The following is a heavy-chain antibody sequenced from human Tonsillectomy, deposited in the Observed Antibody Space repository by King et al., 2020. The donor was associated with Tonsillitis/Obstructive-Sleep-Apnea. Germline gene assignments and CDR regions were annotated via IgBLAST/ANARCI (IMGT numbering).Heavy chain of an antibody. CDR2: ISVSGGNT. J-gene: IGHJ4*02. D-gene: IGHD2-15*01. V-gene: IGHV3-23*04. Sequence: VQLVESGGGLVQPGGSLRLSCAASGFTFSSYAMSWVRQAPGRGLEWVSDISVSGGNTYYADSVKGRFTISRDNSKNTLYLQMNSLRAEDTAVYYCAKGGYCSGGSCPADYWGQGTLVTVSS. CDR1: GFTFSSYA. CDR3: AKGGYCSGGSCPADY.